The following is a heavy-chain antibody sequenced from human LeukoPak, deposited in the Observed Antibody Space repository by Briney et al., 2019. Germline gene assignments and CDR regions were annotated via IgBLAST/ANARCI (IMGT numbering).Heavy chain of an antibody. CDR3: GSGLTDC. CDR2: IDSSGST. Sequence: SETLSLTCTVAGCSITSSSYYCGWIRQPPGKGLEWIATIDSSGSTCYNPSLNSRVTISSDTSKNQFSLKLSSVSAADTAAYYCGSGLTDCWGQGILVTVSS. V-gene: IGHV4-39*01. D-gene: IGHD3-10*01. J-gene: IGHJ4*02. CDR1: GCSITSSSYY.